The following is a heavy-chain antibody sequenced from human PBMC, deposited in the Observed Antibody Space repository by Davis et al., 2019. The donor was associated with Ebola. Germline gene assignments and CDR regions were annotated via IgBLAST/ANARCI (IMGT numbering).Heavy chain of an antibody. Sequence: SETLSLTCTVSGGSISSSSYYWGWIRQPPGKGLEWIGSIYYSGSTYYNPSLKSRVTISVDTSKNQFSLKLSSVTAADTAVYYCATYYDFWSGRGGMDVWGKGTTVTVSS. J-gene: IGHJ6*04. CDR1: GGSISSSSYY. D-gene: IGHD3-3*01. CDR2: IYYSGST. CDR3: ATYYDFWSGRGGMDV. V-gene: IGHV4-39*01.